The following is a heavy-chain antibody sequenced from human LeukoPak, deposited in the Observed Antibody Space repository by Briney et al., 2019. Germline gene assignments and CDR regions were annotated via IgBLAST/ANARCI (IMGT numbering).Heavy chain of an antibody. D-gene: IGHD3-9*01. J-gene: IGHJ5*02. CDR1: GYTFTGYY. V-gene: IGHV1-2*02. CDR3: ARDPYYDILTGYYKRSWFDP. CDR2: INPNSGGT. Sequence: GASVKVSCKASGYTFTGYYMHWVRQAPGQGLEWMGWINPNSGGTNYAQKFQGRVTMTRDTSISTAYMELSRLRSDDTAVYYCARDPYYDILTGYYKRSWFDPWGQGTLVTASS.